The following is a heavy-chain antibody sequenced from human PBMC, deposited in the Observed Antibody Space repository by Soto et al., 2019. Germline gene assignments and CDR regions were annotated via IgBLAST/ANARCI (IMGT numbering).Heavy chain of an antibody. CDR2: ISAYGRNL. V-gene: IGHV3-30*18. J-gene: IGHJ6*02. Sequence: GGSLRRSSAASGFSFTRSGMHCARQAPSKGLVWVAVISAYGRNLHYGDSVRGRFTISRDNSHSTLYVQINSLKPEDTAVYYCRKDYYPLAAPEYFDVDVSGQGTTVTV. CDR3: RKDYYPLAAPEYFDVDV. D-gene: IGHD6-25*01. CDR1: GFSFTRSG.